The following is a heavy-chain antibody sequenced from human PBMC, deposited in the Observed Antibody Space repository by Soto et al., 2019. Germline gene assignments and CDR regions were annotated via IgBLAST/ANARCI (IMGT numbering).Heavy chain of an antibody. CDR3: ARFSGSYTRGLDY. CDR1: GFTFSDHY. J-gene: IGHJ4*02. V-gene: IGHV3-72*01. D-gene: IGHD1-26*01. Sequence: EVQLVESGGGLVQPGGSRRLSCAASGFTFSDHYMDWVRQAPGKGLAWVGRSRNKANSYSTEYAASVKGRFTISRDESKNSLYLQMNSLKTEDTAVYYCARFSGSYTRGLDYWGQGTLVTVSS. CDR2: SRNKANSYST.